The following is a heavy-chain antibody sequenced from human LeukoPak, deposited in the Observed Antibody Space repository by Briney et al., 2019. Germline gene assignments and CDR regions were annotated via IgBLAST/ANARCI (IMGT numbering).Heavy chain of an antibody. Sequence: SETLSLTCTVSGGSISSYYWSWIRQPAGKGLEWIGRIYTSGSTNYNPSLRSLVTMSVDTSKNQFSLKLSSVTAADTAVYYCAREFCGSGSCYRNWFDPWGQGTLVTVSS. J-gene: IGHJ5*02. D-gene: IGHD3-10*01. CDR1: GGSISSYY. CDR2: IYTSGST. CDR3: AREFCGSGSCYRNWFDP. V-gene: IGHV4-4*07.